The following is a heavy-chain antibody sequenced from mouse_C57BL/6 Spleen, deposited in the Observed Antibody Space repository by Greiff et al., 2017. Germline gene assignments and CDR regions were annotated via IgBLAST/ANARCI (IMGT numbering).Heavy chain of an antibody. Sequence: VQLQESGAELVKPGASVKISCKASGYAFSSYWMNWVKQRPGKGLEWIGQIYPGDGDTNYNGKFKGKATLTADKSSSTAYMQLSRLTSEDSAVYVCARTAYYSDYYAMDYWGQGTSVTVSA. V-gene: IGHV1-80*01. J-gene: IGHJ4*01. CDR2: IYPGDGDT. CDR3: ARTAYYSDYYAMDY. D-gene: IGHD2-12*01. CDR1: GYAFSSYW.